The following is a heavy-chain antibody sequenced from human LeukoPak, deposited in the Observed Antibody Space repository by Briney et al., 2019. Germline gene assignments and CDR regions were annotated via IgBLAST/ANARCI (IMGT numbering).Heavy chain of an antibody. CDR2: IIPSGGST. V-gene: IGHV1-46*01. Sequence: ASVKISCKASGYTFTSYYMHWVRQAPGQGLEWMGIIIPSGGSTSYAQKFQGRVTMTRDTSTSTVYMELSSLRSEDTAVYYCARVNGDYGGYFDYWGQGTLVTVSS. J-gene: IGHJ4*02. CDR1: GYTFTSYY. D-gene: IGHD4-17*01. CDR3: ARVNGDYGGYFDY.